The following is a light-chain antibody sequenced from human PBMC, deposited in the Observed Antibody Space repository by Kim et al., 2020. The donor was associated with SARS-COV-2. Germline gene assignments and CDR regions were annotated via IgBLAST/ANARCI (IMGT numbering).Light chain of an antibody. CDR1: NLVNKY. J-gene: IGLJ2*01. Sequence: SVSPEQTASITCAGDNLVNKYVCGNHQKPGQSPVLVIYQNTTWPSGIPERFSGSNFGNTATLTISGTQAMDEYDFYCQAWDGTTVVFGGGTQLTVL. CDR2: QNT. CDR3: QAWDGTTVV. V-gene: IGLV3-1*01.